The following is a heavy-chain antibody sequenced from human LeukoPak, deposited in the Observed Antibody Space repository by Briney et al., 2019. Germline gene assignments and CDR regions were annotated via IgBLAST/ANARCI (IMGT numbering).Heavy chain of an antibody. Sequence: GGSLRLSCAASGFTFGDYDMHWVRQAPGKGLEWVSLIRADGATTRYTDSVKGRFTISRDNSKDSLYLQMNSLRTEDTTLYYCARDNTGSYEYWGQGTLVTVSP. J-gene: IGHJ4*02. CDR2: IRADGATT. D-gene: IGHD1-26*01. CDR3: ARDNTGSYEY. V-gene: IGHV3-43*02. CDR1: GFTFGDYD.